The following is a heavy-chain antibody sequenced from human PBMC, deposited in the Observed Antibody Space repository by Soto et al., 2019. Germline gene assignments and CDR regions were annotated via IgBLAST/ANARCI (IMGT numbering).Heavy chain of an antibody. CDR2: ISSSGSAI. V-gene: IGHV3-11*01. CDR1: GFTFSDYY. CDR3: ARDGTYSSSWKLLYYGMDV. J-gene: IGHJ6*02. Sequence: PGGSLRLSCAASGFTFSDYYMSWIRQAPGKGLEWVSYISSSGSAIYYADSVKGRFTISRDSAKNSLYLQMNSLRAEDTAVYYCARDGTYSSSWKLLYYGMDVWGQGTTVTVSS. D-gene: IGHD6-13*01.